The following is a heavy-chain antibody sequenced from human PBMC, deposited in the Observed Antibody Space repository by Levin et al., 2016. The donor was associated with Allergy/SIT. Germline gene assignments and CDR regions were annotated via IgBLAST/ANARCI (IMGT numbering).Heavy chain of an antibody. J-gene: IGHJ4*02. CDR3: AREYYYGSGETSGWEPGY. D-gene: IGHD3-10*01. CDR2: IYSGDST. V-gene: IGHV3-66*01. Sequence: WIRQPPGKGLEWVSVIYSGDSTYYADSVKGRFTISRDNSKNTLYLQMNSLRAEDTAVYYCAREYYYGSGETSGWEPGYWGQGTLVTVSS.